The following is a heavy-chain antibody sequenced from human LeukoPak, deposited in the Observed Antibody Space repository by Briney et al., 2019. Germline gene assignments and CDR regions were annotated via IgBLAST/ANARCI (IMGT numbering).Heavy chain of an antibody. V-gene: IGHV3-21*01. J-gene: IGHJ4*02. Sequence: PGGSLRLSCAASGFTFSSYSMNWVRQAPGKGLEWVSSITSSGRYIYYADSVKGRFTISRDNAKNSLYLQMNSLRAEDTAMYYCARADLSGSYFHPHFLDYWGQGTLVTVSS. CDR2: ITSSGRYI. CDR3: ARADLSGSYFHPHFLDY. CDR1: GFTFSSYS. D-gene: IGHD1-26*01.